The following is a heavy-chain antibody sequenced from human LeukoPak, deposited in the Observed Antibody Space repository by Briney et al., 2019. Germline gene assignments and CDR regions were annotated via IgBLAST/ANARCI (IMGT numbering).Heavy chain of an antibody. CDR2: IASSDRTR. V-gene: IGHV3-48*04. CDR3: AREIVSAVAGNFDY. J-gene: IGHJ4*02. D-gene: IGHD6-19*01. Sequence: GGSLRLSCAASGLTFSNSWMNWVRQAPGKGLEWVSYIASSDRTRTYADSVKGRFTISRDNAKNSLYLEMNSLRAEDTALYYCAREIVSAVAGNFDYWGQGTLVTVSS. CDR1: GLTFSNSW.